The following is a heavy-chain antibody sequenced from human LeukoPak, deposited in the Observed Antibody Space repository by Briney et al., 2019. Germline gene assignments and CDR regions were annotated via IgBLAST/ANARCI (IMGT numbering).Heavy chain of an antibody. V-gene: IGHV4-59*01. Sequence: SETLSLTCTVSGGSISSYYWSWIRQPPGKGLEWIGYIYYSGSTNYNPSHKSRVTISVDTSKNQFSLKLSSVTAADTAVYYCAREDYGGNVDYWGQGTLVTVSS. D-gene: IGHD4-23*01. CDR1: GGSISSYY. CDR2: IYYSGST. CDR3: AREDYGGNVDY. J-gene: IGHJ4*02.